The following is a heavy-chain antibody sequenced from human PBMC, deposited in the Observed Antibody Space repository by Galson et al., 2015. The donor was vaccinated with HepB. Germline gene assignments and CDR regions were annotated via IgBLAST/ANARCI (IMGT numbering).Heavy chain of an antibody. CDR2: IIPLFTTP. V-gene: IGHV1-69*06. CDR1: GGSFSSYS. CDR3: ARGVASTATGCFDP. J-gene: IGHJ5*02. Sequence: SVTVSCKVSGGSFSSYSINWIRQAPGQGLEWMGGIIPLFTTPNYAQKFHGRVTITADRSTNTAYMELTTLTSDDTAIYYCARGVASTATGCFDPWGHGTLITVSS. D-gene: IGHD1-1*01.